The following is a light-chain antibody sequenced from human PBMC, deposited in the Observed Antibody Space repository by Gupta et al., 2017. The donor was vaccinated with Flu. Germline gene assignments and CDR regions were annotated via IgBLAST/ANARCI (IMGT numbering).Light chain of an antibody. Sequence: SYVLTQPPSVSVAPGQTARITCGGNSIESKSVHWYQQKPGQAPVLVVYDDNDRPSGIPERFSGSNSGNTATLTISRVEAGDEADYYCQVWDSTSDPVVFGGVTKLTVL. V-gene: IGLV3-21*02. CDR1: SIESKS. J-gene: IGLJ2*01. CDR2: DDN. CDR3: QVWDSTSDPVV.